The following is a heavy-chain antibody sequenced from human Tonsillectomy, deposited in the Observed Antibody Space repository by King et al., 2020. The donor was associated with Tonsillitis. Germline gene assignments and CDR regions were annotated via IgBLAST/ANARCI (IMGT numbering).Heavy chain of an antibody. D-gene: IGHD3-16*01. CDR2: IYYSGST. J-gene: IGHJ6*02. V-gene: IGHV4-59*01. CDR1: GGSISSYY. CDR3: ARIGRGKYYGMDV. Sequence: QLQESGPGLVKPSETLSLTCSVSGGSISSYYWSWTRQPPGKGLEWIGHIYYSGSTNCNPSLKSRVTVSVDTPKNQFSLKLSSVTAADTAIYYCARIGRGKYYGMDVWGQGTTVTVSS.